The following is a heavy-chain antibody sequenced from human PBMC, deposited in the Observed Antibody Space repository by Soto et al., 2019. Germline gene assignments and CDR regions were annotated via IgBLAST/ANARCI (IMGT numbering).Heavy chain of an antibody. D-gene: IGHD3-22*01. CDR3: ARGRGNGYYYVDY. CDR1: GGSFSGYY. J-gene: IGHJ4*02. CDR2: INHSGST. V-gene: IGHV4-34*01. Sequence: SSETLSLTCAVYGGSFSGYYWSWIRQPPGKGLEWIGEINHSGSTNYNPSLKSRVTISVDTSKNQFSLKLSSVTAADTAVYYCARGRGNGYYYVDYWGQGTLVTVSS.